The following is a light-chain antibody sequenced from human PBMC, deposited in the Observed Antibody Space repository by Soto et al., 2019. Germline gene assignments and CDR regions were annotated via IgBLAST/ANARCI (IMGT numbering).Light chain of an antibody. J-gene: IGLJ2*01. CDR2: LDSDGSH. Sequence: QPVLTQSPSASASLGASVKLTCTLSRGHSSYAIAWHQQQPEKGPRYLMKLDSDGSHTKGDAIPDRFSGSSSGAERYLTISSLQSEDEADDYCQTWGTGIHVVFGGGTKVTVL. V-gene: IGLV4-69*01. CDR3: QTWGTGIHVV. CDR1: RGHSSYA.